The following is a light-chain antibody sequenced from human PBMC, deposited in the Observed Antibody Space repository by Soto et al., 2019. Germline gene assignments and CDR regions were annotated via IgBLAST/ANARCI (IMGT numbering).Light chain of an antibody. CDR2: GNS. CDR1: SSNIGAGYD. V-gene: IGLV1-40*01. Sequence: QLVLTQPPSVSGAPGQRVTISCTGSSSNIGAGYDVHWYQQLPGTAPKLLIYGNSNRPSGVPDRFSGSKSGTSASLAITGLQAEDEADYYCQSYDSSLSGELFGGGTQLTVL. J-gene: IGLJ2*01. CDR3: QSYDSSLSGEL.